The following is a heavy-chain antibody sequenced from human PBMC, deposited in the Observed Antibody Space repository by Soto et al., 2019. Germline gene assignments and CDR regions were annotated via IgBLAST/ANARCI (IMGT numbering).Heavy chain of an antibody. V-gene: IGHV1-69*01. CDR1: GGTFSSYA. CDR3: AREVTYFYGMNV. D-gene: IGHD4-4*01. Sequence: QVQLVQSGAEVKKPGSSVKVSCKASGGTFSSYAISWVRQAPGQGLEWMGGIIPIFGTANYAQKCQGRVTITADESTSTAYLELSSLRSDDTAVYYCAREVTYFYGMNVWGQGTTFNVSS. CDR2: IIPIFGTA. J-gene: IGHJ6*02.